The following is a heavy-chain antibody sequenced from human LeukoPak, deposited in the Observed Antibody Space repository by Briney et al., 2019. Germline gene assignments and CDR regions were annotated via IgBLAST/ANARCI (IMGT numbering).Heavy chain of an antibody. CDR2: ISGSGGST. Sequence: GGSLRLSCVVSGFTVSNNYMKWVRQAPGNGLEWVSAISGSGGSTYYADSVKGRFTISRDNSKNTLYLQMNSLRVEDTAVYYCARNGETRITIFGVVIDAFDIWGQGTMVTVSS. CDR1: GFTVSNNY. V-gene: IGHV3-66*02. CDR3: ARNGETRITIFGVVIDAFDI. J-gene: IGHJ3*02. D-gene: IGHD3-3*01.